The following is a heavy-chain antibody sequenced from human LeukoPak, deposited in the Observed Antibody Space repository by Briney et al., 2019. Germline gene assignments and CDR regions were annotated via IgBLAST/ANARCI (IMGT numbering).Heavy chain of an antibody. CDR3: ARVNQIVVEPAAMVGPFVY. CDR1: GFTFSSYA. J-gene: IGHJ4*02. V-gene: IGHV3-30*01. CDR2: ISYDGSNK. Sequence: PGRSLRLSCAASGFTFSSYAMHWVRQAPGKGLEWVAVISYDGSNKYYADSVKGRFTISRDNSKNTLYLQMNSLRAEDTAVYYCARVNQIVVEPAAMVGPFVYWGQGTLVTVSS. D-gene: IGHD2-2*01.